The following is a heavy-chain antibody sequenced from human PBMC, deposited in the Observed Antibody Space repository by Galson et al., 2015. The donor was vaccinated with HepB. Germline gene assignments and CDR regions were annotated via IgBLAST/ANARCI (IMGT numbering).Heavy chain of an antibody. Sequence: SVKVSCKASGYTFTRYAMNWVRQAPGQGLEWMGWININTGNPTYAQGFTGRFVFSLGTSVSTAYLQISSLKAEDTAFYFCARAEGSGYYYVGYWGQGTLVTVSS. CDR3: ARAEGSGYYYVGY. V-gene: IGHV7-4-1*02. J-gene: IGHJ4*02. D-gene: IGHD3-22*01. CDR2: ININTGNP. CDR1: GYTFTRYA.